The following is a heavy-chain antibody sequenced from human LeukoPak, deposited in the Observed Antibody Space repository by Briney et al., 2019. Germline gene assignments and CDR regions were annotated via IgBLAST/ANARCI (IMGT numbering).Heavy chain of an antibody. CDR2: IKQDGREK. V-gene: IGHV3-7*01. CDR1: GFTFSSYW. D-gene: IGHD3-3*01. CDR3: ARDKGYDFWSGYYTDYYMDV. Sequence: GGSLRLSCAASGFTFSSYWMSWVRQALGKGLEWVANIKQDGREKYYVDSVKGRFTISRDNAKNSLYLQMNSLSAEDTAVYYCARDKGYDFWSGYYTDYYMDVWGKGTTVTVSS. J-gene: IGHJ6*03.